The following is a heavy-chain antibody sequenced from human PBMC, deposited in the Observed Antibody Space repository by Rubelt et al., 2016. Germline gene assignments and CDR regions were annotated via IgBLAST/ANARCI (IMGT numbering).Heavy chain of an antibody. CDR2: IRQDGSEK. D-gene: IGHD1-26*01. CDR1: GFTFSSYW. J-gene: IGHJ4*02. Sequence: EVQLVESGGGLVQPGGSLRLSCAASGFTFSSYWMNWVRQAPGKGLEWVANIRQDGSEKYYLDSVKGRFTISRDNAKDSLYLQMNSLRVEDTAVYYCARDHGSYSNWGQGTLVTVSS. CDR3: ARDHGSYSN. V-gene: IGHV3-7*04.